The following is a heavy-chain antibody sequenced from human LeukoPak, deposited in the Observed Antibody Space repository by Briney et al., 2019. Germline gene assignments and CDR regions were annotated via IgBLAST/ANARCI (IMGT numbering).Heavy chain of an antibody. D-gene: IGHD4-23*01. CDR1: GFTFSSYA. V-gene: IGHV3-23*01. J-gene: IGHJ6*02. CDR2: ISGSGGST. CDR3: AKDIAPTPYYYGMDV. Sequence: GGSLRLSCAASGFTFSSYAMSWVRQAPGKGLEWVSAISGSGGSTYYADSVKGRFTISRDNSKNTLYLQMNSLRAEDTALYYCAKDIAPTPYYYGMDVWGQGTTVTVSS.